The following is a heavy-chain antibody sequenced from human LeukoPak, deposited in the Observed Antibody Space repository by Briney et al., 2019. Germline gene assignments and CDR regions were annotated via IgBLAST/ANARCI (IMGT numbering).Heavy chain of an antibody. Sequence: GSLRLSCAASGFTFSSYAMSWVRQAPGKGLEWVGEVNQSGGPKYNPSLKSRVTISQETSKVQFSLKLTSLTAADTAVYYCARGRGGYSYARYYYYGMDVWGQGTTVTVSS. D-gene: IGHD5-18*01. CDR3: ARGRGGYSYARYYYYGMDV. J-gene: IGHJ6*02. CDR2: VNQSGGP. V-gene: IGHV4-34*01. CDR1: GFTFSSYA.